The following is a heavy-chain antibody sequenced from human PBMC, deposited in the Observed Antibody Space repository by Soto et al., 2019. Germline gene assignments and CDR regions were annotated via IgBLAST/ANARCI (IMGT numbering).Heavy chain of an antibody. V-gene: IGHV3-33*01. CDR2: IWYDGSNK. J-gene: IGHJ4*02. CDR1: GFTFGSYG. Sequence: QVQLVESGGGVVQPGRSLRLSCAASGFTFGSYGMHWVRQAPGKGLEWVAVIWYDGSNKYYADSVKGRFTISRDNSKNTLYLQMNSLRAEDTAVYYCARGRYSSSWYFDYWGQGTLVTVSS. D-gene: IGHD6-13*01. CDR3: ARGRYSSSWYFDY.